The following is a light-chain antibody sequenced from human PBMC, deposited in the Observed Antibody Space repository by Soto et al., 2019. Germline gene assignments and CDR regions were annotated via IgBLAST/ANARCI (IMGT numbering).Light chain of an antibody. J-gene: IGKJ2*01. Sequence: EIVMTQSPGTLSVSPGERATLSCRASQSVSSSLAWYQQRPGQAPRLLIYGASTRATGVPARFSGSGSGTEFTLAIASRQSEDFAVYYCQQYNSRPPYTFGQGTKLQIK. V-gene: IGKV3-15*01. CDR3: QQYNSRPPYT. CDR2: GAS. CDR1: QSVSSS.